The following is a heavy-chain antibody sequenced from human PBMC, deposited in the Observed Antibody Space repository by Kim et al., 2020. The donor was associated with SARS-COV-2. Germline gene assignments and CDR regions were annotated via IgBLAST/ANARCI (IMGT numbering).Heavy chain of an antibody. Sequence: ASVKVSCKASGYTFTSYGISWVRQAPGQGLEWMGWISAYNGNTNYAQKLQGRVTMTTGTSTSTAYMELRSLRSDDTAVYYCARDERASAYDYVTETELDAFDIWGQGTMVTVSS. CDR3: ARDERASAYDYVTETELDAFDI. CDR1: GYTFTSYG. V-gene: IGHV1-18*04. J-gene: IGHJ3*02. CDR2: ISAYNGNT. D-gene: IGHD3-16*01.